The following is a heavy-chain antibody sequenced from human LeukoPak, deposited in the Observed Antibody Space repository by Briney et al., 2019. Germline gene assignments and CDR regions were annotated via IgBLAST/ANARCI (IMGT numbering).Heavy chain of an antibody. Sequence: SETLSLTCTVSGGSISSGGYSWSWIRQPPGKGLEWIGYIYHSGSTYYNPSLKSRVTISVDRSKNQFSLKLSSVTAADTAVYYCARVKRAYGSGSYGASYYFDYWGQGTLVTVSS. CDR3: ARVKRAYGSGSYGASYYFDY. V-gene: IGHV4-30-2*01. J-gene: IGHJ4*02. CDR1: GGSISSGGYS. CDR2: IYHSGST. D-gene: IGHD3-10*01.